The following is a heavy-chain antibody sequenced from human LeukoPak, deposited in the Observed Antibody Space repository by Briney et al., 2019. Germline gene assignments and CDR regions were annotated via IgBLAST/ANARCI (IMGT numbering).Heavy chain of an antibody. D-gene: IGHD6-13*01. CDR1: GGTFSSYA. CDR2: IIPILGIA. CDR3: ARDPNSSSWYTGVVGDYFDY. Sequence: SVKVSCKASGGTFSSYAISWVRQAPGQGLEWMGRIIPILGIANYAQKFQGRVTITADKSTSTAYMELSSLRSEDTAVYYCARDPNSSSWYTGVVGDYFDYWGQGTLVTVSS. J-gene: IGHJ4*02. V-gene: IGHV1-69*04.